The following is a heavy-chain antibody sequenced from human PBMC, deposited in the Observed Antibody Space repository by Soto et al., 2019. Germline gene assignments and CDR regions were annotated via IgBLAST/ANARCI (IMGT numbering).Heavy chain of an antibody. J-gene: IGHJ4*02. V-gene: IGHV3-30*18. CDR2: ISYDGSNK. CDR3: AKDTTTVTSCFDY. D-gene: IGHD4-17*01. Sequence: SCAASGFTFSSYGMHWVRQAPGKGLEWVAVISYDGSNKYYADSVKGRFTISRDNSKNTLYLQMNSLRAEDTAVYYCAKDTTTVTSCFDYWGQGTLVTVSS. CDR1: GFTFSSYG.